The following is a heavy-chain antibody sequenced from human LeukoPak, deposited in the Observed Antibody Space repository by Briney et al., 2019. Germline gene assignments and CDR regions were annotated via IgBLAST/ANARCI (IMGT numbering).Heavy chain of an antibody. J-gene: IGHJ4*02. Sequence: GGSLRLSCAASGFTFSTYSMNWVCQAPGKGLEWVSYISSSSTTIYYADSVKGRFTISRDNAKNSLYLQLNSLRAEDTAVYYCAGGESEYSSSGDFAYWGQGTLVTVSS. CDR3: AGGESEYSSSGDFAY. CDR2: ISSSSTTI. V-gene: IGHV3-48*01. D-gene: IGHD6-6*01. CDR1: GFTFSTYS.